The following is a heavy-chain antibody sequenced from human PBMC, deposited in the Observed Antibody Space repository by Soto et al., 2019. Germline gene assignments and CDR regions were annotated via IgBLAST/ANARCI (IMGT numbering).Heavy chain of an antibody. CDR1: GYSFTSYW. V-gene: IGHV5-51*01. CDR3: ARQEWELLGGYYYYYGMDV. D-gene: IGHD1-26*01. Sequence: GESLKISCKGSGYSFTSYWIGRVRQMPGKGLEWMGIIYPGDSDTRYSPSFQGQVTISADKSISTAYLQWSSLKASDTAMYYCARQEWELLGGYYYYYGMDVWGQGTTVTVSS. J-gene: IGHJ6*02. CDR2: IYPGDSDT.